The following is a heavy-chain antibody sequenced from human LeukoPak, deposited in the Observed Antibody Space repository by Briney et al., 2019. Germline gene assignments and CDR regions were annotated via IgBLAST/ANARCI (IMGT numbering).Heavy chain of an antibody. J-gene: IGHJ4*02. V-gene: IGHV3-30-3*01. D-gene: IGHD5-18*01. CDR3: ARGNVDTAMGTFDY. CDR2: ISYDGSNK. Sequence: PGGSLRLSCAASGFTFSSYAMHRVRQAPGKGLEWVAVISYDGSNKYYADSVKGRFTISRDNSKNTLYLQMNSLRAEDTAVYYCARGNVDTAMGTFDYWGQGTLVTVSS. CDR1: GFTFSSYA.